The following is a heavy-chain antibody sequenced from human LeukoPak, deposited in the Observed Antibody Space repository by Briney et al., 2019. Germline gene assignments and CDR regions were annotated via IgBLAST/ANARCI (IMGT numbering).Heavy chain of an antibody. J-gene: IGHJ4*02. CDR3: ARGDGYHRALDY. V-gene: IGHV4-59*01. CDR1: GGSISSYY. CDR2: IYSSGST. Sequence: SETLSLTCTVSGGSISSYYWSWIRQPPGKGLEWIGYIYSSGSTNYNPSLKSRVTISVDTSNNQFSLKLSSVTAADTAVYYCARGDGYHRALDYWGQGTLVTVSS. D-gene: IGHD5-24*01.